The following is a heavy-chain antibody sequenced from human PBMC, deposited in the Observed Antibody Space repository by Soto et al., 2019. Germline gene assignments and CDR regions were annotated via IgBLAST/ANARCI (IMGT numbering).Heavy chain of an antibody. D-gene: IGHD3-10*01. V-gene: IGHV1-69*06. Sequence: QVQLVQSGAEVKKPGSSVKVSCKASGGTFSSYAISWVRQAPGQGLEWMGGIIPIFGTANYAQKFQGRVTITADKSKSTAYMERSSLRSEDTAVYYCARVGYYGSGRPSWGQGTMVTVSS. CDR1: GGTFSSYA. CDR2: IIPIFGTA. CDR3: ARVGYYGSGRPS. J-gene: IGHJ3*01.